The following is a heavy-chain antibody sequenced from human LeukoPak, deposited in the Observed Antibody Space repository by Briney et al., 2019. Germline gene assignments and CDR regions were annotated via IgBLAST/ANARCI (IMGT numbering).Heavy chain of an antibody. V-gene: IGHV1-46*01. CDR1: GYTFTGYY. J-gene: IGHJ6*03. CDR3: ARAPAGDYYYYYMDV. D-gene: IGHD3-10*01. Sequence: ASVKVSCKASGYTFTGYYMHWVRQAPGQGLEWMGIINPSGGSTSYAQKFQGRVIMTRDTSTSTVYMELSSLRSEDTAVYYCARAPAGDYYYYYMDVWGKGTTVTISS. CDR2: INPSGGST.